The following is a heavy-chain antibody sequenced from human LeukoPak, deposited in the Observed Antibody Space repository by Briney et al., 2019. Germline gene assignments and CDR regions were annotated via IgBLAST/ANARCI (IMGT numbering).Heavy chain of an antibody. V-gene: IGHV4-34*01. J-gene: IGHJ4*02. CDR1: GGSFSGYY. D-gene: IGHD5-24*01. CDR3: ARGIGRWLQSYYFDY. Sequence: PSETLSLTCAVYGGSFSGYYWSWIRQPPGKGLEWIGEINHNGSTNYNPSLKSRVTISVDTSKNQFSLKLSSVTAADTAVYYCARGIGRWLQSYYFDYWGQGTLVTVSS. CDR2: INHNGST.